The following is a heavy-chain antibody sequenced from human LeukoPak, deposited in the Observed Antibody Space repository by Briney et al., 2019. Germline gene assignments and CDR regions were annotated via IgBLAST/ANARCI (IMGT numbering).Heavy chain of an antibody. CDR1: GGSISSYY. J-gene: IGHJ4*02. CDR3: ARENSGSYREFDY. D-gene: IGHD1-26*01. Sequence: SETLSLTCTVSGGSISSYYWSWIRQPAGKGLEWIGRIYTSGSTNYNASLKGRVSMSVGTSKNQFSLKLSSVTAADTAVFYCARENSGSYREFDYWGQGTLVTVSS. V-gene: IGHV4-4*07. CDR2: IYTSGST.